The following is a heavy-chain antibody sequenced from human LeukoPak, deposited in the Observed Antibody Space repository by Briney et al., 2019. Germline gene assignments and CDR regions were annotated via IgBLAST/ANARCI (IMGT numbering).Heavy chain of an antibody. D-gene: IGHD3-10*01. CDR2: IKQDGSEK. V-gene: IGHV3-7*01. J-gene: IGHJ4*02. CDR3: ARAYAGDFDY. Sequence: VGSLRLSCAASGLTFSSYWMSWVRQAPGKGLKWVANIKQDGSEKYYVDSVKGRFTISRDNAKNSLYLQMNSLRAEDTAVYYCARAYAGDFDYWGQGTLVTVSS. CDR1: GLTFSSYW.